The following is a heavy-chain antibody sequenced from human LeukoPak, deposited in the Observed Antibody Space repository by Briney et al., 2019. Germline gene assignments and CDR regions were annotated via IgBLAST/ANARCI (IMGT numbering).Heavy chain of an antibody. D-gene: IGHD3-3*01. CDR2: IYYSGST. Sequence: SETPSLTCTVSGGSISSYYWSWIRQPPGKGLEWIGYIYYSGSTNYNPSLKSRVTISVDTSKNQFSLKLSSVTAADTAVYYCARGEWLFPFDYWGQGTLVTVSS. V-gene: IGHV4-59*01. CDR3: ARGEWLFPFDY. J-gene: IGHJ4*02. CDR1: GGSISSYY.